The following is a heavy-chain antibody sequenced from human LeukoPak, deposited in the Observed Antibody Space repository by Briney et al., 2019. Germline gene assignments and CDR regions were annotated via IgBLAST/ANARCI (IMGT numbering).Heavy chain of an antibody. CDR2: INPNSGGT. V-gene: IGHV1-2*02. Sequence: AASVKVSCKASGYTFSNDGISWVRQAPGQGLEWMGGINPNSGGTNYAQKFQGRVTMTRDTSISTAYMELSRLRSDDTAVYYCARATKLSMIVVALDDAFDIWGQGTMVTVSS. J-gene: IGHJ3*02. CDR1: GYTFSNDG. D-gene: IGHD3-22*01. CDR3: ARATKLSMIVVALDDAFDI.